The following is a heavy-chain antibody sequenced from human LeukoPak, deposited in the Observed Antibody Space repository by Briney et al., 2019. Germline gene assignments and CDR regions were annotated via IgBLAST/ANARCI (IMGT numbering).Heavy chain of an antibody. D-gene: IGHD2-15*01. CDR2: IFASGGDT. J-gene: IGHJ5*02. V-gene: IGHV3-23*01. CDR1: GLTFSNYA. Sequence: PGGSLRLSCAASGLTFSNYAMMWVRQAPGKGLEWVSAIFASGGDTKYADSVKGRFTISRDNSRNTLFLQMNSLTADDTAVYYCARWLVVAPFRFGGESNWFDPWGQGTLVTVSS. CDR3: ARWLVVAPFRFGGESNWFDP.